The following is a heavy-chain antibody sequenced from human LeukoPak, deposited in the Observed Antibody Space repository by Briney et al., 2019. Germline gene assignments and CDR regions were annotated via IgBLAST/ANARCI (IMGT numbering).Heavy chain of an antibody. D-gene: IGHD1-26*01. Sequence: SETLSLTCTVSGGSISSYYWSWIRQPPGKGLEWIGDIYYSGSINYKPSLKSVVTISVDTSKNQFSLRLSSVTAADTAVYYSARLASGSYGPLTPFDYWGQGTLVTVSS. V-gene: IGHV4-59*08. CDR3: ARLASGSYGPLTPFDY. CDR2: IYYSGSI. J-gene: IGHJ4*02. CDR1: GGSISSYY.